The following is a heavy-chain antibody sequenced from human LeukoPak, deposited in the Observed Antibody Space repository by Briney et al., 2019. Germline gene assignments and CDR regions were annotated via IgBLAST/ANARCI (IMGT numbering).Heavy chain of an antibody. Sequence: RASETLSLTCAVSGGSIRTGLYYWNWIRQPAGKGLEWIGRIYPSGNTNYNPSLESRVTISVDTDKNQFSLKLISVTAADTALYYCARGQYDFWSGYDVNWFDPSGQGTLVTVSS. J-gene: IGHJ5*02. CDR1: GGSIRTGLYY. CDR2: IYPSGNT. V-gene: IGHV4-61*02. CDR3: ARGQYDFWSGYDVNWFDP. D-gene: IGHD3-3*01.